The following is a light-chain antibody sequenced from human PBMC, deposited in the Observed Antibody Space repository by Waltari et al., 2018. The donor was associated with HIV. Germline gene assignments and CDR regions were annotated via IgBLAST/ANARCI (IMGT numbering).Light chain of an antibody. Sequence: DIQMTQSPSSLSASVGDRVTITCRASQTINGNLNWYQQIPGKAPKLLIFGASTLHTGVPARFSGSGSGTHFTLTVTSLQPEDFATYFCQQTYRLPQTFGQGTRVDIK. CDR2: GAS. CDR3: QQTYRLPQT. V-gene: IGKV1-39*01. CDR1: QTINGN. J-gene: IGKJ5*01.